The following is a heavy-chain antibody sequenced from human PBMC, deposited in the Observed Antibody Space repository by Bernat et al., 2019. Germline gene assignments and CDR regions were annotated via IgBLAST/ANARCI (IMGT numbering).Heavy chain of an antibody. V-gene: IGHV3-72*01. CDR2: IKNKGYSYTT. CDR3: TRNHRGWFDP. J-gene: IGHJ5*02. Sequence: QLVESGGGLVQPGGSLRLSCAASGFIFSDPYMDWVRQAPGKGLEWVARIKNKGYSYTTEYAASVKGRFTISRDDSKNSLYLQMNTLQTEDTALYYCTRNHRGWFDPWGQGTLVTVSS. D-gene: IGHD1-14*01. CDR1: GFIFSDPY.